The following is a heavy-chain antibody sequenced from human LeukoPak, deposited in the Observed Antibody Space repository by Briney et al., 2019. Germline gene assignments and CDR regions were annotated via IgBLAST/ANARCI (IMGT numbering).Heavy chain of an antibody. D-gene: IGHD5-24*01. Sequence: TGGSLRLSCAASGFTFSSYSRNWVRQAPGKGLEWVSSISSSSSYIYYADSVKGRFTISRDNAKNSLYLQMNSLRAEDTAVYYCARDRGSLARDAFDIWGQGTMVTVSS. V-gene: IGHV3-21*01. CDR1: GFTFSSYS. J-gene: IGHJ3*02. CDR3: ARDRGSLARDAFDI. CDR2: ISSSSSYI.